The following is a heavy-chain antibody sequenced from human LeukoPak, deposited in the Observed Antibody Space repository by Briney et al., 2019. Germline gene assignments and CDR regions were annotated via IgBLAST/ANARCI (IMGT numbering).Heavy chain of an antibody. CDR1: GFTFDDYG. J-gene: IGHJ4*02. D-gene: IGHD6-13*01. V-gene: IGHV3-20*04. CDR3: ARGTLKAAATDFDY. CDR2: ISWNGGST. Sequence: GGSLRLSCAASGFTFDDYGMSWVRQAPGKGLEWVSGISWNGGSTGYADSVKGRFTISRDNAKNSLYLQMNSLRAEDTALYYCARGTLKAAATDFDYWGQGTLVTVSS.